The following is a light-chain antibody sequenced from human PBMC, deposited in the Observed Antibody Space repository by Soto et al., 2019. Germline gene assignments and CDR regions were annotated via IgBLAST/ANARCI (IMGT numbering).Light chain of an antibody. Sequence: DIQMTQSPSSLSASVGDRVTITCRASQRIVSYLNWYQQKPGKAPKLLIYAAFNLQSGVPSRFSGSGSGTDFTLTISSLQREDSATYYCQETYSPTWTVGQGTKVDI. V-gene: IGKV1-39*01. CDR3: QETYSPTWT. CDR1: QRIVSY. CDR2: AAF. J-gene: IGKJ1*01.